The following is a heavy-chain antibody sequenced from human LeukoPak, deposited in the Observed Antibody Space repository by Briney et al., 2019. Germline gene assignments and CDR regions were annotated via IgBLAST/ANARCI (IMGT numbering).Heavy chain of an antibody. CDR1: GFSLSNYG. V-gene: IGHV3-33*01. CDR2: INYDGSNR. D-gene: IGHD3-16*01. Sequence: GGSLRLSCAASGFSLSNYGLHWVRQGPGKGLEWLAVINYDGSNRYYADSVKGRFTISKDRSENTLYLQINRLRADDTAIYYCARWGGTRQLYFDYWGQGTLATVSS. J-gene: IGHJ4*02. CDR3: ARWGGTRQLYFDY.